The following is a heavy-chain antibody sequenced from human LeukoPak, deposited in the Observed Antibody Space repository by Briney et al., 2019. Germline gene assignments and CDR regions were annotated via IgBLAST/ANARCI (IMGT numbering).Heavy chain of an antibody. CDR2: IYSTGST. J-gene: IGHJ4*02. Sequence: SETLSLTCAVSGGSVGSGGHFWSWIRQPPGKGLEWIGYIYSTGSTNYNPSLKSRITMSVDTSKNQFSLKLSSVIAADTAVYYCARTKSQSGRYRYYFDSWGQGTLVTVSS. D-gene: IGHD6-19*01. V-gene: IGHV4-61*08. CDR1: GGSVGSGGHF. CDR3: ARTKSQSGRYRYYFDS.